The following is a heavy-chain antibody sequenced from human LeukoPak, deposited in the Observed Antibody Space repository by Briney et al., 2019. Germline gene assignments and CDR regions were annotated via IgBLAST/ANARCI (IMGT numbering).Heavy chain of an antibody. D-gene: IGHD6-19*01. J-gene: IGHJ6*03. CDR1: GGSLSSGSYY. V-gene: IGHV4-61*02. CDR3: ARSIAVESYYMDV. CDR2: IYTSGST. Sequence: SQTLSLTCTVSGGSLSSGSYYWNWIRQPAGKGLEWIGRIYTSGSTNYNPSLKSRVTISVDTSKNQFSLKLSSVTAADTAVYYCARSIAVESYYMDVWGKGTTVTISS.